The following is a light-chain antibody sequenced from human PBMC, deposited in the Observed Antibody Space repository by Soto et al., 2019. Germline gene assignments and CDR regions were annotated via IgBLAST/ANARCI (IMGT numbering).Light chain of an antibody. CDR3: QQYDSSPVIT. CDR1: QSVSNSY. J-gene: IGKJ5*01. V-gene: IGKV3-20*01. CDR2: GAS. Sequence: EIVLTQSPGTLSLPPGERATLSCRASQSVSNSYLAWYQQKPGQAPGLLIYGASSRPTGIPDRFSGSGSGTDFTLTISRLEPEDFAVYYCQQYDSSPVITFGQGTRLEIK.